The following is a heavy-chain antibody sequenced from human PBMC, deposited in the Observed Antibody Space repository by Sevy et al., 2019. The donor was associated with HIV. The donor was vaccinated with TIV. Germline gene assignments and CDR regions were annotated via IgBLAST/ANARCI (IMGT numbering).Heavy chain of an antibody. Sequence: GGSLRLSCAASVFTFNIYGMQWVRQAPGKGLEWVAFMRKVGINTYYADSVKGRFTISRDNSKNTLYLQMNSLRTEDTALYYCAGETTYYDASGPVPGDIWGQGTMVTVSS. V-gene: IGHV3-30*02. CDR1: VFTFNIYG. CDR3: AGETTYYDASGPVPGDI. J-gene: IGHJ3*02. CDR2: MRKVGINT. D-gene: IGHD3-16*01.